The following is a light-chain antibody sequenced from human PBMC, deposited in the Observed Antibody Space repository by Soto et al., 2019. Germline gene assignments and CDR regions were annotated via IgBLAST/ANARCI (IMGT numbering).Light chain of an antibody. Sequence: EILMTQSPATLSVSPGERATLSCRASQSVSSNLAWYQQKPGQAPRVLIYGASARVNGIPARFSGSGSGTAFTLTISSLQSEDFAFYYCQQYNNWHPITFGQGTRLEIK. CDR3: QQYNNWHPIT. CDR1: QSVSSN. V-gene: IGKV3-15*01. J-gene: IGKJ5*01. CDR2: GAS.